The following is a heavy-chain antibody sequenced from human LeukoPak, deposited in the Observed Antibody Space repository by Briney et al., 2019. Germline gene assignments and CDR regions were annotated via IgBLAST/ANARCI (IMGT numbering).Heavy chain of an antibody. J-gene: IGHJ4*02. Sequence: GGSLRLSCAASGFTFSSYGMSWVRQAPGKGLEWVSAISGSGGSTYYADSVKGRFTISRDNAKNSLYLQMNSLRAEDTAVYYCARDGAVTNGRYFDYWGQGTLVTVSS. CDR2: ISGSGGST. CDR3: ARDGAVTNGRYFDY. CDR1: GFTFSSYG. D-gene: IGHD4-17*01. V-gene: IGHV3-23*01.